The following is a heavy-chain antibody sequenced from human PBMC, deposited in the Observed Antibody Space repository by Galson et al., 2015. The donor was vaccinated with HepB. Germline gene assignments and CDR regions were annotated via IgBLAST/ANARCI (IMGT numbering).Heavy chain of an antibody. V-gene: IGHV1-69*13. D-gene: IGHD3-10*01. CDR2: INPIFGTA. CDR1: GGTFSSYA. CDR3: ALRTSGDASDN. Sequence: SVKVSCKASGGTFSSYAISWVRQAPGQGLEWMGGINPIFGTANYAQKFQGRVTITADESTSTAYMELSSLRSEDTAVYYCALRTSGDASDNWGQGTMVTVSS. J-gene: IGHJ3*02.